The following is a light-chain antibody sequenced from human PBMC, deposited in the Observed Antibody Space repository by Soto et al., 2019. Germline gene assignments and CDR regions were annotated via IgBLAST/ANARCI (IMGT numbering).Light chain of an antibody. Sequence: QSALTQPASVSGSPGQSITISCTGTTSDVGGYGYVSWYQQHPGKAPKLLIYEVSNQPSGISNRFSGSKSDNTASLTISGLQAEDEADYYCSSFTTSSTRVFGTGTKVTVL. CDR3: SSFTTSSTRV. V-gene: IGLV2-14*01. CDR1: TSDVGGYGY. CDR2: EVS. J-gene: IGLJ1*01.